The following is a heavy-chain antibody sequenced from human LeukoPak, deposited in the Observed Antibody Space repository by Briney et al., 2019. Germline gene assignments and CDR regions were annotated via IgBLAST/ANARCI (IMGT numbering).Heavy chain of an antibody. V-gene: IGHV3-9*01. CDR2: ISWNSGSI. CDR1: GFTFDDYA. CDR3: AKDLIAVAGTSY. Sequence: GGSLRLSCAASGFTFDDYAMHWVRQAPGKGLEWVSGISWNSGSIGYADSVKGRFTISRDNAKNSLYLQMNSLRAEDTAVYYCAKDLIAVAGTSYWGQGTLVTVSS. D-gene: IGHD6-19*01. J-gene: IGHJ4*02.